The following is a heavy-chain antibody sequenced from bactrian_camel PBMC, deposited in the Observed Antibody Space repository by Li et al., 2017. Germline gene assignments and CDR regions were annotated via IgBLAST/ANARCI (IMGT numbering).Heavy chain of an antibody. CDR2: FDSDGST. J-gene: IGHJ4*01. V-gene: IGHV3S24*01. CDR3: AAERPQVPSLNDACSLHVPAEYYY. CDR1: GFTFSSYY. D-gene: IGHD3*01. Sequence: HVQLVESGGGLVQPGGSLRLSCAASGFTFSSYYMSWVRQAPGKEREGVASFDSDGSTSYANSVHGRFIISKDAAKNTLYLQMNSLEPEDTAMYYCAAERPQVPSLNDACSLHVPAEYYYWGQGTQVTVS.